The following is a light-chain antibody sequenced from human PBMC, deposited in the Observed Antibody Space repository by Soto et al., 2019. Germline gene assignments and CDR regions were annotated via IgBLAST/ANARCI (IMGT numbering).Light chain of an antibody. CDR1: QSVSNN. CDR3: QQYDNWPVT. J-gene: IGKJ4*01. CDR2: GAS. V-gene: IGKV3-15*01. Sequence: IVLTQSPGTLSLTPGERATLSCRASQSVSNNYLAWYQQKPGQAPRLLIYGASTRATGIPARFSGSGSGTEFTLTINSLQSEDFAIYYCQQYDNWPVTFGGGTKVDI.